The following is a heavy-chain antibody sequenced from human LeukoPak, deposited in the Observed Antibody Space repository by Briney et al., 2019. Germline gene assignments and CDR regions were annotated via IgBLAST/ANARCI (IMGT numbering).Heavy chain of an antibody. Sequence: GGSLRLSCAASGFTLTSYAMSWVRQAPGKGLEWVSAIIGSVHSTYYADSVKGRFTISRDNSKDTLYLQMNSLRAEDTAVYYCAKHSYDSSGYYSIDYWGQGTLVTVFS. CDR2: IIGSVHST. D-gene: IGHD3-22*01. V-gene: IGHV3-23*01. CDR1: GFTLTSYA. CDR3: AKHSYDSSGYYSIDY. J-gene: IGHJ4*02.